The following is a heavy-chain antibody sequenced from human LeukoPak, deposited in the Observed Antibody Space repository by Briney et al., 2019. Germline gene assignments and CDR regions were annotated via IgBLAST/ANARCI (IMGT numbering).Heavy chain of an antibody. V-gene: IGHV1-8*03. Sequence: ASVKVSCKASGYTLTSYDINWVRQATGQGLEWMGWMNPNSGNTGYAQKFQGRVTITADKSTSTAYMELSSLRSEDTAVYYCARGPLRYSGAFDIWGQGTMVTVSS. J-gene: IGHJ3*02. CDR2: MNPNSGNT. D-gene: IGHD3-9*01. CDR1: GYTLTSYD. CDR3: ARGPLRYSGAFDI.